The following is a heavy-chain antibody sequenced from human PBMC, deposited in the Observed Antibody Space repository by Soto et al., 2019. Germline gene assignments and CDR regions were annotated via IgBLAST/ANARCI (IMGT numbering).Heavy chain of an antibody. V-gene: IGHV3-33*01. CDR1: GFMFSSYG. Sequence: QAQLEEFGGGVVQPGGSLRLSCVTSGFMFSSYGMHWVRQAPAKGLEWVAVIWHDGNHKFYGDSVKGRFSISRDNSKNTVNLQMNSLRAEDTAVYYCARAHYSAYDRSDYFYYGMDVWGLGTTVTVSS. J-gene: IGHJ6*02. CDR2: IWHDGNHK. CDR3: ARAHYSAYDRSDYFYYGMDV. D-gene: IGHD5-12*01.